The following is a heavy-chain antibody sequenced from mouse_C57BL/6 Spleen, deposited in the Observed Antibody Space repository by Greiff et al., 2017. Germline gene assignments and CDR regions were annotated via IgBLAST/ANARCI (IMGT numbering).Heavy chain of an antibody. J-gene: IGHJ1*03. V-gene: IGHV1-69*01. Sequence: QVQLQQPGAELVMPGASVKLSCKASGYTFTSYWMHWVKQRPGQGLEWIGEIDPSDSYTNYNQKFKGKSTLTVDKSSSTAYMQLSSLTSEDSAVYDCATYDYDRSYWYFDVWGTGTTVTVSS. CDR1: GYTFTSYW. CDR2: IDPSDSYT. CDR3: ATYDYDRSYWYFDV. D-gene: IGHD2-4*01.